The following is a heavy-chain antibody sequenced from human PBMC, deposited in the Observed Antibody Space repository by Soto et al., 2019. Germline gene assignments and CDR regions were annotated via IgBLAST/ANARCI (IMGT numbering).Heavy chain of an antibody. CDR3: AGDWESSVSTWSFGGF. V-gene: IGHV1-69*08. CDR1: GGTYSPYT. J-gene: IGHJ4*02. D-gene: IGHD3-16*01. CDR2: IIPFLGVT. Sequence: QVQLVQSGAEVKKPGSSVKVSCKSSGGTYSPYTINWVRQAPGQGLEWMVRIIPFLGVTNYGLKFQARVTITADKATNTAYMGLRGLRFEDTAVYYCAGDWESSVSTWSFGGFWGRGTLVTVSS.